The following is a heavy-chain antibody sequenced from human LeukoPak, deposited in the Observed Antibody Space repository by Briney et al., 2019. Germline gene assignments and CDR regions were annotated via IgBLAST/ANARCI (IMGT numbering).Heavy chain of an antibody. J-gene: IGHJ4*02. D-gene: IGHD3-10*01. CDR2: IRSKAYGGTT. CDR1: GFTFSSYS. V-gene: IGHV3-49*04. CDR3: TREVPGYYGSGSYGDSFDY. Sequence: GGSLRLSCAASGFTFSSYSMNWVRQAPGKGLEWVGFIRSKAYGGTTEYAASVKGRFTISRDDSKSIAYLQMNSLKTEDTAVYYCTREVPGYYGSGSYGDSFDYWGQGTLVTVSS.